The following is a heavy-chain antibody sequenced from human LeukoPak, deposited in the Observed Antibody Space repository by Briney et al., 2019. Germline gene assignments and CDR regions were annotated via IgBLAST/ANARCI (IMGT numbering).Heavy chain of an antibody. CDR2: ISSSSSYT. CDR1: GFTFSDYY. D-gene: IGHD4-23*01. CDR3: ARLRWSQGSFEYFDY. Sequence: PGGSLRLSCAASGFTFSDYYMSWIRQAPGKGLEWVSYISSSSSYTNYADSVKGRFTISRDNAKNSLYLQMNSLRAEDTAVYYCARLRWSQGSFEYFDYWGQGTLVTVSS. J-gene: IGHJ4*02. V-gene: IGHV3-11*06.